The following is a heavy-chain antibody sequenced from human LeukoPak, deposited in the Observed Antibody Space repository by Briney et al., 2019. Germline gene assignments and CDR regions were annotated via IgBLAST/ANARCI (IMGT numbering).Heavy chain of an antibody. Sequence: GASVKVSCKVSGYTLTELSMHWVRQAPGKGLEWMGGFDPEVGETIYAQKFQGRVTMTEDTSTDTAYMELSSLRSEDTAVYYCATAPVGYFDWYFDYWGQGTLVTVSS. D-gene: IGHD3-9*01. CDR3: ATAPVGYFDWYFDY. CDR2: FDPEVGET. CDR1: GYTLTELS. J-gene: IGHJ4*02. V-gene: IGHV1-24*01.